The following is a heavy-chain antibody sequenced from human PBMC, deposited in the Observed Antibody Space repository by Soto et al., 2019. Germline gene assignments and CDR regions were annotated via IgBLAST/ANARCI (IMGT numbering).Heavy chain of an antibody. V-gene: IGHV3-23*01. CDR3: AKDHRCITMALGWVDP. D-gene: IGHD3-10*01. CDR1: GFTFSSYA. Sequence: GGSLRLSCAASGFTFSSYAMSWVHQAPGKGLEWVSAISGSGGSTYYADSVKGRFTISRDNSKNTLYLQMNSLRAEDTAVYYCAKDHRCITMALGWVDPWGQGTLVTVSS. CDR2: ISGSGGST. J-gene: IGHJ5*02.